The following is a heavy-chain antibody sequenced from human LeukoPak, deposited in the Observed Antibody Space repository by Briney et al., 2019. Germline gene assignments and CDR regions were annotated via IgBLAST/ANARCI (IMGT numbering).Heavy chain of an antibody. CDR2: ISGSGGNT. CDR3: AKAAFSRTSYFDY. CDR1: GFTFSTYT. J-gene: IGHJ4*02. D-gene: IGHD3-3*02. V-gene: IGHV3-23*01. Sequence: PGGSLRLSCAAPGFTFSTYTMSWVRQAPGKGLEWVSAISGSGGNTYYADSVKGRFTISRDNSKNTLYLQMDSLRADDTAVYYCAKAAFSRTSYFDYWRQGTLVTVSS.